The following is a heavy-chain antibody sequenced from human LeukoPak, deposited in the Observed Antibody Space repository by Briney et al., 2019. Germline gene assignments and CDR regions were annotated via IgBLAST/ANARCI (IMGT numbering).Heavy chain of an antibody. CDR3: ARDLGYYDSPTLTPT. CDR1: GGSISSYY. D-gene: IGHD3-22*01. J-gene: IGHJ5*02. Sequence: SETLSLTCTVSGGSISSYYWSWIRQPAGKGLEWIGRIYTSGSTNYNPSLRSRVTMSVDTSKNQFSLKLSSVAAADTAVYYCARDLGYYDSPTLTPTWGQGTLVTVSS. V-gene: IGHV4-4*07. CDR2: IYTSGST.